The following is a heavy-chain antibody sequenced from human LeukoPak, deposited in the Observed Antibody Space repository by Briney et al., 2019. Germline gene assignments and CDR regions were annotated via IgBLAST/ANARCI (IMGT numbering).Heavy chain of an antibody. D-gene: IGHD6-19*01. V-gene: IGHV3-66*01. CDR3: ARNPDPSSSSGWYERSTHAFDI. CDR1: GGSISSNY. J-gene: IGHJ3*02. Sequence: ETLSLTCTVSGGSISSNYMSWVRQAPGKGLEWVSVIYSGGSTYYADSVKGRFTISRDNSKNTLYLQMNSLRAEDTAVYYCARNPDPSSSSGWYERSTHAFDIWGQGTMVTVSS. CDR2: IYSGGST.